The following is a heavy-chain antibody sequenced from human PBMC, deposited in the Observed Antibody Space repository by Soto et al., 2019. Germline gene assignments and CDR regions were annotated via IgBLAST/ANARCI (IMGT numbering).Heavy chain of an antibody. V-gene: IGHV3-48*03. CDR1: EVSLTNYV. CDR3: ARGPSSGWAYVFDY. Sequence: RDSCGVSEVSLTNYVMNRVIKKQGKGLEWISSIGGSSSTIFHADSVKGRFTISRDSAKNSLYLQMNSLRADDTAIYFCARGPSSGWAYVFDYCGLGTLVSGSS. CDR2: IGGSSSTI. J-gene: IGHJ4*02. D-gene: IGHD6-19*01.